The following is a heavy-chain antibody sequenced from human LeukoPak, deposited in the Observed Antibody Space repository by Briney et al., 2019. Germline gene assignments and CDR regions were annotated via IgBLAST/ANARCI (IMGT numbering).Heavy chain of an antibody. J-gene: IGHJ4*02. Sequence: GASVKVSRKASGYTFTGYYMHWVRQAPGQGLEWMGWINPNSGGTNYAQKFQGRVTMTRDTSISTAYMELSRLRSDDTAVYYCARPTYYYDSSGYYLDYFDYWGQGTLVTVSS. CDR1: GYTFTGYY. V-gene: IGHV1-2*02. CDR2: INPNSGGT. D-gene: IGHD3-22*01. CDR3: ARPTYYYDSSGYYLDYFDY.